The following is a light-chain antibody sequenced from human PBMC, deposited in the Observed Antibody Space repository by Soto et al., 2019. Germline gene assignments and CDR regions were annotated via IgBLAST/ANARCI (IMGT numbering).Light chain of an antibody. CDR2: GAS. J-gene: IGKJ1*01. Sequence: EIVLTQSPGTLSLSPGERATLSCRASRSVNNNYLAWYQQKPGQAPRLLIFGASSRATGIPDRFIGSGSGTEFILTISRLEPDDFAIYHCHQHGGLPETFGQGTKVDIK. CDR3: HQHGGLPET. CDR1: RSVNNNY. V-gene: IGKV3-20*01.